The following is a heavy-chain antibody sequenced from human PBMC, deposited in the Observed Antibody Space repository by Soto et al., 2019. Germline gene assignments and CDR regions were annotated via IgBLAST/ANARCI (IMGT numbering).Heavy chain of an antibody. CDR3: ARGGTSGWLKGAYDV. CDR2: IIPMFGIP. J-gene: IGHJ3*01. V-gene: IGHV1-69*01. CDR1: GGTLNKHA. D-gene: IGHD6-13*01. Sequence: QVQLVQSGDEVKKPGSSVKVSCKASGGTLNKHAITWVRRAPGQGLEWLGGIIPMFGIPNYPQKVQGRVTITADDSTNTSHMELHSLTSDDTAVYYCARGGTSGWLKGAYDVWGQVTMVTVSS.